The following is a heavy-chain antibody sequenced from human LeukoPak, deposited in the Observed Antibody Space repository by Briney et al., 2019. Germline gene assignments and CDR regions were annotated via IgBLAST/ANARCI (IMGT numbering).Heavy chain of an antibody. J-gene: IGHJ3*02. CDR2: IYHSGST. CDR3: ARDVKVKAFDI. D-gene: IGHD3-16*02. CDR1: GYSISSGYY. V-gene: IGHV4-38-2*02. Sequence: PSETLSLTCAVSGYSISSGYYWGWIRQPPGKGLEWIGSIYHSGSTYYNPSLKSRVTISVDTSKNQFSLKLSSVTAADTAAYYCARDVKVKAFDIWGQGTMVTVSS.